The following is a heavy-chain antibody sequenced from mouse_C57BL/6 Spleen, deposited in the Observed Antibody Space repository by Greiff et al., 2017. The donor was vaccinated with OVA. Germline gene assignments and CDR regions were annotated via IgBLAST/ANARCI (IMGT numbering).Heavy chain of an antibody. J-gene: IGHJ3*01. CDR2: INPNNGGT. V-gene: IGHV1-22*01. D-gene: IGHD2-4*01. CDR1: GYTFTDYN. Sequence: EVKLVESGPELVKPGASVKMSCKASGYTFTDYNMHWVKQSHGKSLEWIGYINPNNGGTSYNQKFKGKATLTVNKSSSTAYMELRSLTSEDSAVYYCAYDYDGFAYWGQGTLVTVSA. CDR3: AYDYDGFAY.